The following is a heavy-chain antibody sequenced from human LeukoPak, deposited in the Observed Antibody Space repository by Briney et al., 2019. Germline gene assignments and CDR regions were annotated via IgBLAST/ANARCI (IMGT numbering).Heavy chain of an antibody. CDR2: INHSGST. J-gene: IGHJ4*02. CDR1: GGSFSGYY. Sequence: SSETLSLTCAVYGGSFSGYYWSWIRQPPGKGLEWIGEINHSGSTNYNPSLKSRVTISVDTSKNQFSLKLSSVTAADTAVYYCARGGWYGIDYWGQGTLVTVSS. D-gene: IGHD6-19*01. CDR3: ARGGWYGIDY. V-gene: IGHV4-34*01.